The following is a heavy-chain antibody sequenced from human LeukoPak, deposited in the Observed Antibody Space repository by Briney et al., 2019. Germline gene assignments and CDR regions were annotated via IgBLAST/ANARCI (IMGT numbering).Heavy chain of an antibody. J-gene: IGHJ5*02. V-gene: IGHV1-18*01. CDR3: AREGPRRNWFDP. Sequence: ASVKVSCKASGYTLTSYGISWVRQAPGQGLEWMGWISGYNGNTNYAQKLQGRVTMTTDTSTSTAYMELRSLRSDDTAVYYCAREGPRRNWFDPWGQGTLVTVSS. CDR2: ISGYNGNT. CDR1: GYTLTSYG.